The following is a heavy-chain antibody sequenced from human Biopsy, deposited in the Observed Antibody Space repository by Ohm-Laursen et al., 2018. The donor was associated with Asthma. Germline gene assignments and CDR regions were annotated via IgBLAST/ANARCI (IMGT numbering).Heavy chain of an antibody. CDR3: ARGYSGSDRIVYYYSGLEV. CDR2: LIPVLGTP. CDR1: GDSFSNYA. Sequence: SVKVSCKASGDSFSNYAISWVRQAPGQGLEWMGGLIPVLGTPDHAQMLEGRVTITADESTSTAYVELSSLSSEDTAVYYCARGYSGSDRIVYYYSGLEVWGQGTTVTVSS. V-gene: IGHV1-69*13. J-gene: IGHJ6*02. D-gene: IGHD5-12*01.